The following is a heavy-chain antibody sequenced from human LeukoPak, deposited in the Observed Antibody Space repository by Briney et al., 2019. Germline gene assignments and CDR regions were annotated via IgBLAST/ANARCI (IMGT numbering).Heavy chain of an antibody. CDR3: ARVKYSSGWCDY. D-gene: IGHD6-19*01. CDR1: GGPISIYY. CDR2: IYTSGST. J-gene: IGHJ4*02. V-gene: IGHV4-4*07. Sequence: SETLSLTCTVSGGPISIYYWRWIRQPAGKAREWSGRIYTSGSTTYNPSLKSRVTMSVDTSTNQYSLKLSSVTAADTAVYYCARVKYSSGWCDYWGQGTLVTVSS.